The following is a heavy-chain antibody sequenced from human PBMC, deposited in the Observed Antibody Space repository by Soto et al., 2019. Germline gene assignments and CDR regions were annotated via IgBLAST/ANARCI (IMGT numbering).Heavy chain of an antibody. D-gene: IGHD3-16*01. CDR3: AGGTDTVIGPYDHYHLDV. CDR2: IDQDGSNK. CDR1: KFTLNTYW. J-gene: IGHJ6*02. Sequence: EVQLVESGGGLVQPGGSLRLSCAASKFTLNTYWMNWVRQAPGKGLEWVANIDQDGSNKHYVDSVEGRFTISRDNAKKAVFLQMSSQRVEDKAVYYCAGGTDTVIGPYDHYHLDVWGPGTMVTVSS. V-gene: IGHV3-7*03.